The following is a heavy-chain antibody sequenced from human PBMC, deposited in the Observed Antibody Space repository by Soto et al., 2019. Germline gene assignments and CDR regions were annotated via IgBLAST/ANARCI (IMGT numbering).Heavy chain of an antibody. J-gene: IGHJ6*02. D-gene: IGHD1-1*01. Sequence: GGSLRLSSAASGFTFSSYAMSWVRQAPGKGLEWVSAISGSGGSTYYADSVKGRFTISRDNSKNTLYLQMNSLRAEDTAVYYCASTSYGPYYYYYYGMDVWGQGTTVTVSS. CDR3: ASTSYGPYYYYYYGMDV. CDR2: ISGSGGST. CDR1: GFTFSSYA. V-gene: IGHV3-23*01.